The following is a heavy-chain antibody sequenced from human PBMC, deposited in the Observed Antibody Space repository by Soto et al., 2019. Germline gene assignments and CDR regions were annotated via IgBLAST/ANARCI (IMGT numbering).Heavy chain of an antibody. V-gene: IGHV3-23*01. CDR1: GFSFNNYA. Sequence: EVHLLESGGGLVQRGGSLRLSCVASGFSFNNYAMNWVRLAPGKGLEWVANIGGRGGNAFYGDSMKGRFTISRDNSKNTLYLQMDNLRVEDSATYYCAKPSAYGDFAGSFDSWGQETLVTVSP. J-gene: IGHJ4*02. CDR2: IGGRGGNA. D-gene: IGHD4-17*01. CDR3: AKPSAYGDFAGSFDS.